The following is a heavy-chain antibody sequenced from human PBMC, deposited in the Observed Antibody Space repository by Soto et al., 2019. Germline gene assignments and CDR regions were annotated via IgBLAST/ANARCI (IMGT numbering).Heavy chain of an antibody. Sequence: EVQLVESGGGLVQPGGSLKLSCAASGFTFSGSAMHWVRQASGKGLEWVGRIRSKVNSYATAYAASVKGRFTISRDDSKNTAYLQMNSLKTEDTAVYYCTKPSGTEKECSSTSGGWFDPWGQGTLVTVSS. V-gene: IGHV3-73*01. J-gene: IGHJ5*02. CDR1: GFTFSGSA. D-gene: IGHD2-2*01. CDR3: TKPSGTEKECSSTSGGWFDP. CDR2: IRSKVNSYAT.